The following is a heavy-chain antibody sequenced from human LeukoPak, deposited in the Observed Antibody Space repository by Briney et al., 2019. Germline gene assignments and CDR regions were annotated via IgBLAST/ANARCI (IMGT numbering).Heavy chain of an antibody. V-gene: IGHV3-20*04. CDR2: INGNGGSR. CDR3: ARGSSFHNY. D-gene: IGHD6-6*01. Sequence: PGGSLRLSCAASGFTFSSYGMHWVRQAPGKGLEWVSGINGNGGSRGYAASVKGRFTISRDNANNSLYLQMNSLRAEDTAFYYCARGSSFHNYWGQGTLVTVSS. CDR1: GFTFSSYG. J-gene: IGHJ4*02.